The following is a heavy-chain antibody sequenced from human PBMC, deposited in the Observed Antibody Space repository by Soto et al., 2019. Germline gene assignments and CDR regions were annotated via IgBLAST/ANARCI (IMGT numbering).Heavy chain of an antibody. CDR3: ARDHRWGYQYGDYGDS. CDR1: GFSVDEYG. CDR2: LHRNGKNT. Sequence: EVPLVESGGGVVRPGGSLRLACAASGFSVDEYGMSWVRQVPGKGPEWVSGLHRNGKNTSYADSVRGRFAISRDDAKNSLYLQMDGLRAEDTAVYYCARDHRWGYQYGDYGDSWGQGTLVTVSS. J-gene: IGHJ5*01. D-gene: IGHD4-17*01. V-gene: IGHV3-20*04.